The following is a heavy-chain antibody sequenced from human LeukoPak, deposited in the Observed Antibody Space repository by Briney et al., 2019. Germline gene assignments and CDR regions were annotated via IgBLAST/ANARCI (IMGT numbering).Heavy chain of an antibody. CDR3: ASASHQVSGAFDI. D-gene: IGHD6-19*01. Sequence: GGSLRLSCAASGFTFSSYGMHWVRQAPGKGLEWVAVISYDGSNKYYADSVKGRFTISRDNAKNSLYLQMNSLRAEDTAVYYCASASHQVSGAFDIWGQGTMVTVSS. CDR1: GFTFSSYG. J-gene: IGHJ3*02. V-gene: IGHV3-30*03. CDR2: ISYDGSNK.